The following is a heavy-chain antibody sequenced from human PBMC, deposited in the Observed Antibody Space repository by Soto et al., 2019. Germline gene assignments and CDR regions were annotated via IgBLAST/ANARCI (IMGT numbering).Heavy chain of an antibody. Sequence: PGGSLRLSCGASGFTFISYAMSWVRHVPGKGLEWISSISGSGANTWYAGSVKGRFTISRDNSKNTLYLQMNSLRAEDTAVYYCANSGSSPLRGVYGMDVWGQGTTVTVSS. V-gene: IGHV3-23*01. CDR1: GFTFISYA. CDR2: ISGSGANT. D-gene: IGHD3-10*01. CDR3: ANSGSSPLRGVYGMDV. J-gene: IGHJ6*02.